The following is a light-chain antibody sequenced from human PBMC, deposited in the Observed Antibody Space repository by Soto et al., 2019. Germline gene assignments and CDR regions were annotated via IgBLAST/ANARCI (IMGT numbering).Light chain of an antibody. Sequence: QSVLTQPAPVSGSPGQSITISCTGSSSDVGGYNYVSWYQHHPGKAPKLMIYDVSNRPSGVSNRFSGSNSGNTASLTISGLQAEDEADYYCSSYTSSSTVVFGGGTRLTVL. CDR1: SSDVGGYNY. V-gene: IGLV2-14*03. CDR2: DVS. CDR3: SSYTSSSTVV. J-gene: IGLJ2*01.